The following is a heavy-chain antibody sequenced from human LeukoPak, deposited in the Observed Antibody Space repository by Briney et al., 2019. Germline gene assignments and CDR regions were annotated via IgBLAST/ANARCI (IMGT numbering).Heavy chain of an antibody. D-gene: IGHD2-15*01. CDR1: GGTFSSYA. Sequence: GASVKVSCKASGGTFSSYAISWVRQAPGQGLEWMGGIIPIFGTANYAQKFQGRVTITADESTSTAYMELSSLRSEDTAVYYCARKYCSGGSCYLNYFDYWGQGTLVTVSS. V-gene: IGHV1-69*13. CDR3: ARKYCSGGSCYLNYFDY. CDR2: IIPIFGTA. J-gene: IGHJ4*02.